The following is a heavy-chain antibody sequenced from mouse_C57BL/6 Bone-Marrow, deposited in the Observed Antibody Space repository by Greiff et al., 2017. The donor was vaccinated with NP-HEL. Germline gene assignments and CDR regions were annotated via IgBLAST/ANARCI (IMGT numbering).Heavy chain of an antibody. CDR1: GFTFSDFY. D-gene: IGHD2-4*01. CDR2: SRNKANDYTT. J-gene: IGHJ4*01. CDR3: ARDNYDYDLYYAMDY. Sequence: EVQRVESGGGLVQSGRSLRLSCATSGFTFSDFYMEWVRQAPGKGLEWIAASRNKANDYTTEYSASVKGRFIVSRDTSQSILYLQMNALRAEDTAIYYCARDNYDYDLYYAMDYWGQGTSVTVSS. V-gene: IGHV7-1*01.